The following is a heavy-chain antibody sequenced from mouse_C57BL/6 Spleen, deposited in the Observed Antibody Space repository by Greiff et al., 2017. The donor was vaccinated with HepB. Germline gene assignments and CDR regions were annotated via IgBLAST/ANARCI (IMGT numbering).Heavy chain of an antibody. CDR3: ARGGYGSSYYFDV. J-gene: IGHJ1*03. V-gene: IGHV1-82*01. Sequence: QVQLQQSGPELVKPGASVKISCKASGYAFSSSWMNWVKQRPGKGLEWIGRIYPGDGDTNYNGKFKGKATLTADKSSSTAYMQLSSLTSEDSAVYVCARGGYGSSYYFDVWGTGTTVTVSS. CDR1: GYAFSSSW. CDR2: IYPGDGDT. D-gene: IGHD1-1*01.